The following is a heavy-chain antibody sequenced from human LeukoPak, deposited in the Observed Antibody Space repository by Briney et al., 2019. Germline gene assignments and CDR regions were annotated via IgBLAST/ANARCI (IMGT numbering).Heavy chain of an antibody. V-gene: IGHV4-34*01. CDR3: ARGLTIFGVVGPFDP. CDR2: INHSGST. J-gene: IGHJ5*02. D-gene: IGHD3-3*01. CDR1: GGSFSGYY. Sequence: SETLSLTCAVYGGSFSGYYWSWIRQPPGKGLEWIGEINHSGSTNYNPSLKSRVTISVDTSKNQFSLKLSSVTAADTAVYYCARGLTIFGVVGPFDPWGQGTLVTVSS.